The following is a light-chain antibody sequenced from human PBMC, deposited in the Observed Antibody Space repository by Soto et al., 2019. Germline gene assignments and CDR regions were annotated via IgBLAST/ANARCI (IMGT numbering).Light chain of an antibody. Sequence: QSALTQPRSVSGSPGQSVTISCTGTSSDVGGYNYVSWYQQHPGKAPKLMIYDVSKRPSGVPDRFSGSKSGNTASLTISGLQAEDEADYYFCSYASSYTLVFGGGTKLTVL. J-gene: IGLJ2*01. CDR3: CSYASSYTLV. CDR1: SSDVGGYNY. V-gene: IGLV2-11*01. CDR2: DVS.